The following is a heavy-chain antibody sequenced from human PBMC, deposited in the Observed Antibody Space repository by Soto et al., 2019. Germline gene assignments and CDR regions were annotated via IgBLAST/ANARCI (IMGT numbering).Heavy chain of an antibody. Sequence: GGSLRLSCAASGFTFSSYGMHWVRQAPGKGLEWVAVISYDGSNKYYADSVKGRFTISRDNSKNTLYLQMNSLRAEDAAVYYCAKILQLGDYAYYYYGMDVWGQGTTVTVSS. CDR2: ISYDGSNK. J-gene: IGHJ6*02. CDR1: GFTFSSYG. D-gene: IGHD4-17*01. CDR3: AKILQLGDYAYYYYGMDV. V-gene: IGHV3-30*18.